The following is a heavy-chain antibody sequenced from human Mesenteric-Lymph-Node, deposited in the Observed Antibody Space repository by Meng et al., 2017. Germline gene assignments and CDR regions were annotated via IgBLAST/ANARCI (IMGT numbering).Heavy chain of an antibody. Sequence: ASVKVSCKASGYTFTGYYMRWVRQAPGQGLEWMGWINPNSGGTNYAQKFQGRVTMTRDTSISTAYMELSRLRSDDTAVYYCARGNHLYYDYVWGSSGNWFDPWGQGTLVTVSS. CDR2: INPNSGGT. CDR1: GYTFTGYY. CDR3: ARGNHLYYDYVWGSSGNWFDP. V-gene: IGHV1-2*02. J-gene: IGHJ5*02. D-gene: IGHD3-16*01.